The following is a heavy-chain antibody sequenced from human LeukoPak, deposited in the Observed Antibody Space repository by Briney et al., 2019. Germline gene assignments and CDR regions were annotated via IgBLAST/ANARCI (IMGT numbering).Heavy chain of an antibody. CDR2: ISRIGGST. CDR1: GFTFSSYA. CDR3: AKDHVLRFLEWLSRGLYFDY. V-gene: IGHV3-23*01. Sequence: PGGSLRLSCAASGFTFSSYAMSWVRQAPGKGLVWVSAISRIGGSTYYADSVKGRFTISRDNSKNTLYLQMNSLRAEDTAVYYSAKDHVLRFLEWLSRGLYFDYWGQGTLVTVSS. J-gene: IGHJ4*02. D-gene: IGHD3-3*01.